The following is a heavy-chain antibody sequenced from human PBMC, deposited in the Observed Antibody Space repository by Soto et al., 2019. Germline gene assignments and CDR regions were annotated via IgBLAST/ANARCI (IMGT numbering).Heavy chain of an antibody. CDR1: GFTFSSHG. Sequence: GGSLRLSCAASGFTFSSHGMQWVRQAPGKGLEWVAVIASDGGVSYYLDSVRGRFTASRDNSRSIMYLQMNSLRAEDTAVYYCAKEFSHDNWLFENWGQGTPVTVSS. D-gene: IGHD3-22*01. J-gene: IGHJ4*02. V-gene: IGHV3-30*18. CDR3: AKEFSHDNWLFEN. CDR2: IASDGGVS.